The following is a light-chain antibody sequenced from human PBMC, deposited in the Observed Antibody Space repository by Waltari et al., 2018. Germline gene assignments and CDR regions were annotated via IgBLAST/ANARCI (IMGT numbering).Light chain of an antibody. CDR1: QSVSSS. CDR3: QQNNNWPLT. V-gene: IGKV3D-15*01. Sequence: EIVMTQSPATLSLSPGERATLSCRASQSVSSSLAWYQQKPGQAPRLLIYGASSSATGIPDRFSGSGSWTEFTLTISSLEPEDVALYYCQQNNNWPLTFGGGTKVEIK. CDR2: GAS. J-gene: IGKJ4*01.